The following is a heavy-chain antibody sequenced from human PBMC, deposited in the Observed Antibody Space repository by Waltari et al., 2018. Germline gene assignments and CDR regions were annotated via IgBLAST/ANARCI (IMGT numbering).Heavy chain of an antibody. CDR2: INHSGST. CDR1: GGSFSGYY. J-gene: IGHJ6*02. Sequence: QVQLQQWGAGLLKPSETLSLTCPVYGGSFSGYYGSWLRQPPGKGREWIGEINHSGSTNYNPSLKSRVTISVDTSKNQFSLKLSSVTAADTAVYYCARGRSHRGWQQLVPNYYGMDVWGQGTTVTVSS. D-gene: IGHD6-13*01. CDR3: ARGRSHRGWQQLVPNYYGMDV. V-gene: IGHV4-34*01.